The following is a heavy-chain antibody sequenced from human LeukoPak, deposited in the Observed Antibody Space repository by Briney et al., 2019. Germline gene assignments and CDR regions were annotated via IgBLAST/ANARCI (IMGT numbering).Heavy chain of an antibody. J-gene: IGHJ6*02. V-gene: IGHV1-46*01. CDR1: GYTFTSYY. CDR3: AREIVPTVASMGYYYGMDV. CDR2: INPSGGST. D-gene: IGHD5-12*01. Sequence: ASVTVSCTTSGYTFTSYYIHWVRQAPGQGLEWMGIINPSGGSTNYAQRFQGRVTMTRDTSTSTVCMELSSLRSDDTAVYYCAREIVPTVASMGYYYGMDVWGQGTTVTVSS.